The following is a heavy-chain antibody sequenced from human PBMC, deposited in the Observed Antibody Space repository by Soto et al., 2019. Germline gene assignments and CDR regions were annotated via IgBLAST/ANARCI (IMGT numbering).Heavy chain of an antibody. J-gene: IGHJ5*02. CDR2: ISGSGGST. CDR3: AKDRFPTYYYDSSGYHGVWFDP. D-gene: IGHD3-22*01. Sequence: GGSLRLSCAASGFTFSSYAMSWVRQAPGKGLEWVSAISGSGGSTYYADSVKGRFTISRDNSKNTLYLQMNSLRAEDTAVYYCAKDRFPTYYYDSSGYHGVWFDPWGQGTLVTVSS. V-gene: IGHV3-23*01. CDR1: GFTFSSYA.